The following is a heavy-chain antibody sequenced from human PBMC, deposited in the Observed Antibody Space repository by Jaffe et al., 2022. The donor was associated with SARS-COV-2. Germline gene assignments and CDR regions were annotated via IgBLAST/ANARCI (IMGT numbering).Heavy chain of an antibody. V-gene: IGHV1-18*01. CDR2: ISAYNGDT. J-gene: IGHJ3*02. Sequence: QVQLVQSGAEVKKPGASVKVSCKASDYSFTRYGISWVRQAPGQGLEWMGWISAYNGDTNYAQNLQDRVTMTTDTSTSTAYMELRSLRFDDTAVYYCARGRNYYGLGSFSAFDIWGQGTMVTVSS. CDR3: ARGRNYYGLGSFSAFDI. D-gene: IGHD3-10*01. CDR1: DYSFTRYG.